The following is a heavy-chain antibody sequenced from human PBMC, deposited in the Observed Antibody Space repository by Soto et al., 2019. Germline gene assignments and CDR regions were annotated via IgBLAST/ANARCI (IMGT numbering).Heavy chain of an antibody. CDR1: GGSINSGGYY. V-gene: IGHV4-31*03. D-gene: IGHD2-21*02. Sequence: QVQLQESGPGLVKPSQTLSLTCTVSGGSINSGGYYWSWIRQHPGKGLEWIGYINYSGSTNYNPSLKSRVIISRDTSKNQLSLNLSSVTAADTAIYYCATSSRRHCRGDTCYENWFDPWGQGTLVTVSS. CDR2: INYSGST. J-gene: IGHJ5*02. CDR3: ATSSRRHCRGDTCYENWFDP.